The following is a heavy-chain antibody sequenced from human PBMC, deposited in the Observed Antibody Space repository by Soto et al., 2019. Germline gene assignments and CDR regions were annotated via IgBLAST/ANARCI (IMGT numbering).Heavy chain of an antibody. CDR2: IYYSGST. Sequence: SETLSLTCTVSGGSISSSSYYWGWIRQPPGKGLEWIGSIYYSGSTYYNPSLKSRVTISVDTSKNQFSLKLSSVTAADTAVYYCARGRYGSAQRLTDGGGDCYVYWGQGTLVTVSS. CDR1: GGSISSSSYY. V-gene: IGHV4-39*01. D-gene: IGHD6-19*01. J-gene: IGHJ4*02. CDR3: ARGRYGSAQRLTDGGGDCYVY.